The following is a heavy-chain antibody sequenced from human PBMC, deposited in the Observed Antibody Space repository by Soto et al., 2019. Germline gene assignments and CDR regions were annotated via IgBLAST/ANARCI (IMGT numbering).Heavy chain of an antibody. CDR3: ATKSYYDFWSGYYHYGMDV. CDR1: GYTFTSYY. J-gene: IGHJ6*02. Sequence: ASVKVSCKASGYTFTSYYMHWVRQAPGQGLEWMGIINPSGGSTSYAQKFQGRVTMTRDTSTSTVYMELSSLRSEDTAVYYCATKSYYDFWSGYYHYGMDVWGQGTTVTVSS. V-gene: IGHV1-46*01. D-gene: IGHD3-3*01. CDR2: INPSGGST.